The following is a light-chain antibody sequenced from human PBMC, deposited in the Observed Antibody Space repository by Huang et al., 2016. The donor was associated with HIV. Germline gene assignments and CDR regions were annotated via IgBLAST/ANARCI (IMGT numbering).Light chain of an antibody. Sequence: EIVMTQSPATLPVSPGGRVTLSCRASRSVSRNLAWYQQKPGQAPRLLIDDASTRATGVPVRFSGSGSGTEFTLTISSLQSEDVAVYYCQQYDNWPPWTFGQGTKVEIK. CDR2: DAS. CDR1: RSVSRN. V-gene: IGKV3-15*01. J-gene: IGKJ1*01. CDR3: QQYDNWPPWT.